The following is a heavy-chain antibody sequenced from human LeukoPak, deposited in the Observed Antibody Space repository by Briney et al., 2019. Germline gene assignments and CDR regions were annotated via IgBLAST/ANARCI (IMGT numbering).Heavy chain of an antibody. Sequence: PGGSLRLSCAASGFTFSSYGMHWVRQAPGKGLEWVAVIWYDGSNKYYADSVKGRFTISRDNSKNTLYLQMNSLRAEDTAVYYCAKGGLQWGNYSGSSSGDSWGQGTLVTVYS. CDR3: AKGGLQWGNYSGSSSGDS. J-gene: IGHJ4*02. CDR1: GFTFSSYG. D-gene: IGHD1-26*01. V-gene: IGHV3-33*06. CDR2: IWYDGSNK.